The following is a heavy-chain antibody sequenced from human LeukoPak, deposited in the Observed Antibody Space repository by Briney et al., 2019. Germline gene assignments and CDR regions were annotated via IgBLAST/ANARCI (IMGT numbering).Heavy chain of an antibody. CDR1: GGSISSYY. CDR3: ARHFGRGYSYGFSLQFDY. Sequence: PSETLSLTCTVSGGSISSYYWNWIRQPPGKGLEWIGYVYYSGSTNYNPSLKSRVTISVDTSKNQFSLKLSSVTAADTAVYYCARHFGRGYSYGFSLQFDYWGQGTLVTISS. J-gene: IGHJ4*02. CDR2: VYYSGST. D-gene: IGHD5-18*01. V-gene: IGHV4-59*08.